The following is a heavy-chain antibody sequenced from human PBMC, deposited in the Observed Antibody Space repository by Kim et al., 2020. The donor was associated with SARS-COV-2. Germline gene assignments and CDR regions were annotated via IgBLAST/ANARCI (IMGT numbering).Heavy chain of an antibody. CDR3: ARFTPNSGYDAHSSDDYGMDV. D-gene: IGHD5-12*01. J-gene: IGHJ6*02. Sequence: SETLSLTCAVYGGSFSGYYWSWIRQPPGKGLEWIGEINHSGSTNYNPSLKSRVTISVDTSKNQFSLKLSSVTAADTAVYYCARFTPNSGYDAHSSDDYGMDVWGQGTTVTVSS. CDR1: GGSFSGYY. CDR2: INHSGST. V-gene: IGHV4-34*01.